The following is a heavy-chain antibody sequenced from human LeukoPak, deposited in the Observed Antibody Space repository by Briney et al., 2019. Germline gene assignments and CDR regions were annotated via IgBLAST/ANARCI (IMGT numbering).Heavy chain of an antibody. J-gene: IGHJ5*02. CDR1: GFTFSSYG. D-gene: IGHD1-1*01. V-gene: IGHV3-33*01. CDR2: IWYDGSNK. CDR3: ARASWVSNADAVS. Sequence: GRSLRLSCAASGFTFSSYGMHWARQAPGKGLEWVAVIWYDGSNKYYADFVKGRFTLSRDDSRNTVYLQLNSLRVEDTAVYYCARASWVSNADAVSWGQGTLVTVSS.